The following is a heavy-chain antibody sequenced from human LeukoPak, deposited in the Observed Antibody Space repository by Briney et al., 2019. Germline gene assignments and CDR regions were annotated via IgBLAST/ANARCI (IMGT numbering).Heavy chain of an antibody. CDR2: IYTSGST. V-gene: IGHV4-4*07. J-gene: IGHJ6*03. D-gene: IGHD2-2*01. Sequence: SETLSLTCTVSGGSISSYYWSWIRQPAGKGLEWIGRIYTSGSTNYNPSLKSRVTMSVDTSKNQFSLKLSSVTAADTAVYYCARLGPNIVVVPAARNYYYYYMDVWGKGTTVTVSS. CDR3: ARLGPNIVVVPAARNYYYYYMDV. CDR1: GGSISSYY.